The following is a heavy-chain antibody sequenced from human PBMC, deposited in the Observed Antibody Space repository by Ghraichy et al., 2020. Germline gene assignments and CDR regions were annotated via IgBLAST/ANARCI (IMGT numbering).Heavy chain of an antibody. Sequence: GESLNISCAASGFTFSSYAMSWVRQAPGKGLEWVSAISGSGGSTYYADSVKGRFTISRDNSKNTLYLQMNSLRAEDTAVYYCAKGPLRGYVNWFDPWGQGTLVTVSS. CDR1: GFTFSSYA. J-gene: IGHJ5*02. CDR3: AKGPLRGYVNWFDP. D-gene: IGHD2-8*01. V-gene: IGHV3-23*01. CDR2: ISGSGGST.